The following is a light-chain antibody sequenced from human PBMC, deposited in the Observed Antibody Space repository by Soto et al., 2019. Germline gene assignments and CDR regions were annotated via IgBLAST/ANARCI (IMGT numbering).Light chain of an antibody. CDR1: SNDVGGYNY. Sequence: QSALTQPRSVSGSPGQSVTLSCTGTSNDVGGYNYVSWYQQYPGKAPTLMIYDVGKRPSGVPDRFSGSKSGNTASLIISGLQAEDEADYYCCSYAGSYSFVFGTGTKLTVL. CDR3: CSYAGSYSFV. V-gene: IGLV2-11*01. J-gene: IGLJ1*01. CDR2: DVG.